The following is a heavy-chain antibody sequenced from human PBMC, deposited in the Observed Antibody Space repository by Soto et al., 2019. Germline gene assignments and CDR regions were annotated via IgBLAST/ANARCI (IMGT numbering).Heavy chain of an antibody. Sequence: VQLVQSGAEVKKPGSSVKVSCKASGVSFRTYTTSWVRQAPGQGLEWVGGIIPIFGTVNYAQRFRDRVTITADESTTTAYLELINLRSEDTAVYYFTSDRGGTRIYCAMDVWGQGTTVIVSS. CDR3: TSDRGGTRIYCAMDV. V-gene: IGHV1-69*01. CDR2: IIPIFGTV. CDR1: GVSFRTYT. J-gene: IGHJ6*02. D-gene: IGHD2-15*01.